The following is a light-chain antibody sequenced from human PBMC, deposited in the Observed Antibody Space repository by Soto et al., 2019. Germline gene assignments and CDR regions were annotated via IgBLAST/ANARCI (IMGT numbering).Light chain of an antibody. CDR1: QSVSSSY. CDR2: GAS. V-gene: IGKV3D-20*02. CDR3: HQRQRWPRT. J-gene: IGKJ1*01. Sequence: ETVLAQSPATVSLSPGDRATLPCRASQSVSSSYLAWYQQKPGQAPRLLIYGASSRATGIPDRFSGSGSGTDFTLTISRLEPEDFAFYYCHQRQRWPRTFGQGTKVDIK.